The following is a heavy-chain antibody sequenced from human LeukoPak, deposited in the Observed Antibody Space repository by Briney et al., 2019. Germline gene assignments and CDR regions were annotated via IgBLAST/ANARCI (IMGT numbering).Heavy chain of an antibody. V-gene: IGHV3-48*01. D-gene: IGHD3-22*01. CDR3: AREPRSSGYYYFNY. J-gene: IGHJ4*02. Sequence: GSLRLSCAASGSTFSSYSMNWVRQAPGKGLEWVSYISSSDSSIYYADSVKGRFTISRDNAKNSLYLQMNSLRAEDTAVYYCAREPRSSGYYYFNYWGQGTLVTVSS. CDR1: GSTFSSYS. CDR2: ISSSDSSI.